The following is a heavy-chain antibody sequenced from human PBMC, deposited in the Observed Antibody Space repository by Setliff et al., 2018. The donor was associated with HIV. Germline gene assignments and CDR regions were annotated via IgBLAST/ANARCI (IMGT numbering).Heavy chain of an antibody. D-gene: IGHD3-10*01. CDR3: ARNYYGSGSYSFFGS. CDR1: GYTFTSYG. Sequence: ASVKVSCKASGYTFTSYGISWVRQAPGQGLEWMGWISAYNGNTNYAQKRQGRVTMTTDTSTSTAYMELRSLRSDDTAVYYCARNYYGSGSYSFFGSWGQGTLVTVSS. V-gene: IGHV1-18*01. CDR2: ISAYNGNT. J-gene: IGHJ4*02.